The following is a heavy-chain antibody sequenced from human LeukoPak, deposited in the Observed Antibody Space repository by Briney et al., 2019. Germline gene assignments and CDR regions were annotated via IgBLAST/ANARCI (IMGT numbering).Heavy chain of an antibody. D-gene: IGHD7-27*01. J-gene: IGHJ4*02. V-gene: IGHV4-61*02. CDR3: ARDRRWGYFDY. CDR2: IYTSGST. Sequence: SQTLSLTCTVSGGSISSGSYYWSWIRQPAGKGLEWSGRIYTSGSTNYNPSLKSRVTISVDTSKNQSSLKLSSVTAADTAVYYCARDRRWGYFDYWGQGTLVTVSS. CDR1: GGSISSGSYY.